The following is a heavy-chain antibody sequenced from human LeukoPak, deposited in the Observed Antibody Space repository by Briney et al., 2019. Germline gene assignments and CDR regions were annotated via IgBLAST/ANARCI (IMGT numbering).Heavy chain of an antibody. D-gene: IGHD6-13*01. V-gene: IGHV1-2*02. CDR1: GYTFTDYS. J-gene: IGHJ1*01. CDR3: ARDAIAAAGAGA. Sequence: ASVKVSCKASGYTFTDYSMHWVRQAPGQGLERMGWINPNSGDTDYAQKFQGRVTMTRDTSISTAYLEVSRLTSDDTAVYFCARDAIAAAGAGAWGQGTLVTVSS. CDR2: INPNSGDT.